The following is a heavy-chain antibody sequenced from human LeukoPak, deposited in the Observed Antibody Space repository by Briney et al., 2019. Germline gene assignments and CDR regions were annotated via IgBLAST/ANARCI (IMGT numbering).Heavy chain of an antibody. Sequence: ASVKVSCTAAGYTFTSYGISWWRQAPGQGLEWMGWISAYNGNTNYAQKLQGRVTMTTDTSTSTAYMELRSLRSDDTAVYYCTRSAAYYYDSSGYYAVGYWGQGTLVTVSS. J-gene: IGHJ4*02. D-gene: IGHD3-22*01. CDR1: GYTFTSYG. CDR3: TRSAAYYYDSSGYYAVGY. CDR2: ISAYNGNT. V-gene: IGHV1-18*01.